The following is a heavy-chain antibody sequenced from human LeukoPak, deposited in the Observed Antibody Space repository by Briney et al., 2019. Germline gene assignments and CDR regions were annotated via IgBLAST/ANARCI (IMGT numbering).Heavy chain of an antibody. Sequence: GGSLRLSCAASGFTFSSYAMSWVRQAPGKGLEWVSAISGSGDSTYYADSVKGRFTISRDNSKNTLYLQMNSLRAEDTAVYYCARDLGTSSSWYGSYYYYGMDVWGQGTTVTVSS. V-gene: IGHV3-23*01. CDR1: GFTFSSYA. CDR3: ARDLGTSSSWYGSYYYYGMDV. D-gene: IGHD6-13*01. J-gene: IGHJ6*02. CDR2: ISGSGDST.